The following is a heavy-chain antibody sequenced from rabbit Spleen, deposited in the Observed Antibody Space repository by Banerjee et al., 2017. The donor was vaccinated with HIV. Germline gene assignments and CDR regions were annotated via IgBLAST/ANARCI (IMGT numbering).Heavy chain of an antibody. CDR2: IYAGSSGNT. J-gene: IGHJ4*01. CDR3: ARDAGSYDYIDVYFNL. V-gene: IGHV1S40*01. Sequence: QSVEESGGDLVKPGASLTLTCTASGFSFSTYYYMCWVRQAPGKGLEWIACIYAGSSGNTYSATWAKGRFTISRASSTTVTLQMTSLTAADTATYFCARDAGSYDYIDVYFNLWGQGTLVTVS. D-gene: IGHD8-1*01. CDR1: GFSFSTYYY.